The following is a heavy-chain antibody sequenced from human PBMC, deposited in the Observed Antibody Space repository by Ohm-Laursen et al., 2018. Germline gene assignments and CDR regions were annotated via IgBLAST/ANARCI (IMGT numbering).Heavy chain of an antibody. V-gene: IGHV4-34*01. D-gene: IGHD3-22*01. CDR3: ARMIVVRNYYYYGMDV. CDR2: INHSGST. CDR1: GGSFSGYY. Sequence: SDTLSLTCAVYGGSFSGYYWSWIRQPPGKGLEWIGEINHSGSTNYNPSPKSRVTISVDTSKNQFSLKLSSVTAADTAVYYCARMIVVRNYYYYGMDVWGQGTTVTVSS. J-gene: IGHJ6*02.